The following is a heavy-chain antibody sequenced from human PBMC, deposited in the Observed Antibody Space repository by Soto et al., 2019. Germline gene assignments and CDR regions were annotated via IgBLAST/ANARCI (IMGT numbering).Heavy chain of an antibody. Sequence: EVQLSGSGGGLVQPGGSLRLSCAASGFTFSSYAMSWVRQAPGKGLEWVSAISGSSTSTYYADSVKGRFTISRDNSKNTLYLQMNSLRAEDTAVYYCANDPYSGFAMENYFDYWGQGTLVTVSS. CDR1: GFTFSSYA. CDR2: ISGSSTST. V-gene: IGHV3-23*01. J-gene: IGHJ4*02. D-gene: IGHD2-21*01. CDR3: ANDPYSGFAMENYFDY.